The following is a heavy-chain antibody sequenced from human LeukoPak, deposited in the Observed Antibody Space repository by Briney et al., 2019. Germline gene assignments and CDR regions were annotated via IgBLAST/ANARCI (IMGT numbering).Heavy chain of an antibody. V-gene: IGHV4-39*07. CDR3: ARDPPPMPGDGSGSYNKNYYYVDV. Sequence: SETLSLTCTVSGGSISSSSYYWGWIRQPPGKGLEWIGSIYHSGSTYYNPSLKSRVTISLDIARNQFSLKLTSVTAADTAVYYCARDPPPMPGDGSGSYNKNYYYVDVWGKGTTVIVSS. J-gene: IGHJ6*03. D-gene: IGHD6-19*01. CDR1: GGSISSSSYY. CDR2: IYHSGST.